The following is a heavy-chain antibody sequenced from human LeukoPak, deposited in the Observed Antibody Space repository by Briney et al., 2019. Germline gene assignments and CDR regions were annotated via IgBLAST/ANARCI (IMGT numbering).Heavy chain of an antibody. CDR3: ARPLASYDSSGPLYYFDY. J-gene: IGHJ4*02. CDR1: GGSISSYY. V-gene: IGHV4-59*08. D-gene: IGHD3-22*01. Sequence: SETLSLTCTVSGGSISSYYWSWIRQPPGKGLEWIGYIYYSGSTNYNPSLKSRVTISVDTSKNQFSLKLSSVTAADTAVYYCARPLASYDSSGPLYYFDYWGQGTLVTVSS. CDR2: IYYSGST.